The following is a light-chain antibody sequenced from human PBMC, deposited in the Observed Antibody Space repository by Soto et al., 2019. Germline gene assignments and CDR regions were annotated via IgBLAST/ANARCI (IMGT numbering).Light chain of an antibody. Sequence: DIQMTQSPSTLSASVGDRITITCRASQSISSWLAWYQRKPGKAPKLLIYDASSLESGVPSRFSGSGSGTEFTLTISGLQPDDFATYYCQQYNSYSWTFGQGTKVEIK. CDR1: QSISSW. CDR2: DAS. J-gene: IGKJ1*01. V-gene: IGKV1-5*01. CDR3: QQYNSYSWT.